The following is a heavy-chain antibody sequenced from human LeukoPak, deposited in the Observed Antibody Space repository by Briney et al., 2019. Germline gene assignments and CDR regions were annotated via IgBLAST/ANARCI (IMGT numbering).Heavy chain of an antibody. D-gene: IGHD2-15*01. J-gene: IGHJ4*02. Sequence: GESLKISCKGSGYSFTTHWIAWVRQMPGKGLEWMGIIYPGDSEIKYSPSFQGQVTISADKSISTAYLQWSSLQAADTAMYYCTRLASRRDPDKTSGQAYFDIWGQGTLVTISS. V-gene: IGHV5-51*01. CDR1: GYSFTTHW. CDR3: TRLASRRDPDKTSGQAYFDI. CDR2: IYPGDSEI.